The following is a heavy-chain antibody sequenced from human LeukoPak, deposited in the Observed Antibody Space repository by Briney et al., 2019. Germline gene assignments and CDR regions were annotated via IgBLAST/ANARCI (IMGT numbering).Heavy chain of an antibody. Sequence: GGSLRLSCAASGFTFSSYSMNWVRQAPGKGLEWVSYISSSSNYINYADSVKGRFTISRDNAKNSLYLQMNSLRAEDTAVYYCARDTYGSIMYYYYGMDVWGQGTTVTVSS. J-gene: IGHJ6*02. CDR2: ISSSSNYI. V-gene: IGHV3-21*01. CDR1: GFTFSSYS. CDR3: ARDTYGSIMYYYYGMDV. D-gene: IGHD3-10*01.